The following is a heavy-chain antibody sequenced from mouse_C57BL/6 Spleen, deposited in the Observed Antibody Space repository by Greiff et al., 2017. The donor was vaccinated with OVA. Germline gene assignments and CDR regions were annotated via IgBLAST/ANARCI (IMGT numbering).Heavy chain of an antibody. J-gene: IGHJ2*01. CDR2: IHPNSGST. CDR3: ARGGYDPDY. D-gene: IGHD2-3*01. V-gene: IGHV1-64*01. CDR1: GYTFTSYW. Sequence: QVHVKQPGAELVKPGASVKLSCKASGYTFTSYWMHWVKQRPGQGLEWIGMIHPNSGSTNYNEKFKSKATLTVDKSSSTAYMQLSSLTSEDSAVYYCARGGYDPDYWGQGTTLTVSS.